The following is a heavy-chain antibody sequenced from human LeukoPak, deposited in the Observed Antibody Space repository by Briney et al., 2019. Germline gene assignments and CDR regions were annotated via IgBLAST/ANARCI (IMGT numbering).Heavy chain of an antibody. Sequence: GASVKVSCKASGYTFTGYYMHWVRQAPGQGLEWMGWINPNSGGTNYAQKFQGRVTMTRDTSISTAYMELSRLRSDDTAVYYCARDLCGSGSCPYYYYYGMDVWGQGTTVTVSS. J-gene: IGHJ6*02. CDR1: GYTFTGYY. D-gene: IGHD3-10*01. CDR3: ARDLCGSGSCPYYYYYGMDV. V-gene: IGHV1-2*02. CDR2: INPNSGGT.